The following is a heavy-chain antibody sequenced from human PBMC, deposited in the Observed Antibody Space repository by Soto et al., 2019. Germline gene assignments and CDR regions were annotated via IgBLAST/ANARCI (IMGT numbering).Heavy chain of an antibody. CDR1: GFTFNHYA. CDR2: VSDRGGST. V-gene: IGHV3-23*01. J-gene: IGHJ6*02. CDR3: AKDSTVTTSLYFYYYGFDV. D-gene: IGHD4-17*01. Sequence: PGGSLRLSCTASGFTFNHYAMSWVRQAPGKGLEWVSAVSDRGGSTKYADSVKGRFIISRDNSNSTLYLQMDSLRGEDTAVYYCAKDSTVTTSLYFYYYGFDVWGQGTTVTVSS.